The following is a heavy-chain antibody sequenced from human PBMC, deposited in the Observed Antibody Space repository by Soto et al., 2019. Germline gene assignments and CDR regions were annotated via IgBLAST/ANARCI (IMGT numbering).Heavy chain of an antibody. D-gene: IGHD3-3*01. J-gene: IGHJ5*02. CDR3: ARAPITIFGVVIPGGWFDP. V-gene: IGHV1-3*01. CDR1: GYTFTSYA. Sequence: QVQLVQSGAEVKKPGASVKVSCKASGYTFTSYAMHWVRQAPGQRLEWMGWINAGNGNTKYSQKFQGRVTITRDTSASTAYMELSSLRSEETAVYYCARAPITIFGVVIPGGWFDPWGQGTLVTVSS. CDR2: INAGNGNT.